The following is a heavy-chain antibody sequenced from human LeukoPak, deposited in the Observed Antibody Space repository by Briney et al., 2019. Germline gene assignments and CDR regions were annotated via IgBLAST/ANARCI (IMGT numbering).Heavy chain of an antibody. CDR3: ARSAAARRGLYFDY. V-gene: IGHV5-51*01. CDR2: IYPGDSDT. J-gene: IGHJ4*02. Sequence: GESLKISCKGSGFTFSSYWIGWVRQMPGKGLEWMGIIYPGDSDTRYSPSFLGQVTISADNSITTAYLQWSSLKASDTAMYYCARSAAARRGLYFDYWGQGTLVTISS. D-gene: IGHD6-6*01. CDR1: GFTFSSYW.